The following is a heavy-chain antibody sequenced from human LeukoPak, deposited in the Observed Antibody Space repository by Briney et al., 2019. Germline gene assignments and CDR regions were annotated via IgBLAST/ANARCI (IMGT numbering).Heavy chain of an antibody. CDR2: INPNSGGT. CDR1: GYTFTGYY. D-gene: IGHD2-2*01. CDR3: ARARYCSSTSCYWFDP. J-gene: IGHJ5*02. Sequence: ASVKVSCKASGYTFTGYYMHRVRQAPGQGLEWMGRINPNSGGTNYAQKFQGRVTMTRDTSISTAYMELSRLRSDDTAVYYCARARYCSSTSCYWFDPWGQGTLVTASS. V-gene: IGHV1-2*06.